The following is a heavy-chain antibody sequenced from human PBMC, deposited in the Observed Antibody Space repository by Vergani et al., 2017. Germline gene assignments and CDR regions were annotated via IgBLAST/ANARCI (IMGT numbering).Heavy chain of an antibody. V-gene: IGHV3-23*04. CDR1: GFTFSSYA. CDR2: ISGSGGST. J-gene: IGHJ3*02. D-gene: IGHD1-26*01. Sequence: VQLVESGGGLVQPGGSLRLSCAASGFTFSSYAMSWVRQAPGKGLEWVSAISGSGGSTYYADSVKGRFTISRDNSKNTLYLQMNSLRAEDTAVYYCAKDLGMYSGSYRGLAFDIWGQGTMVTVSS. CDR3: AKDLGMYSGSYRGLAFDI.